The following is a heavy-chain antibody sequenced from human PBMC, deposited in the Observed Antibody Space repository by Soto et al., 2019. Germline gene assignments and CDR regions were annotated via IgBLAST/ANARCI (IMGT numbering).Heavy chain of an antibody. V-gene: IGHV1-69*01. Sequence: QVELVQSGAEVKKPGSSVKVSCKASGGNFITFAISWVRQAPGQGLEWMGEIIPISSTTKSAHKFQDRITISAHGSSSTVPMEPRSLKSEDTAIYFCANTLGTYPFGSYGLDVWGQGTTVTVSS. J-gene: IGHJ6*02. D-gene: IGHD1-1*01. CDR1: GGNFITFA. CDR3: ANTLGTYPFGSYGLDV. CDR2: IIPISSTT.